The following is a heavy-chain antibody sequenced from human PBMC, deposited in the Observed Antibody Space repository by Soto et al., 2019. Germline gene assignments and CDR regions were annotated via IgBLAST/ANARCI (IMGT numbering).Heavy chain of an antibody. V-gene: IGHV4-59*01. D-gene: IGHD6-19*01. CDR3: ASSGQCFEPPYYYYYYMDV. J-gene: IGHJ6*03. CDR1: GGSISSYY. CDR2: IYYSGST. Sequence: QVQLQESGPGLVKPAETLSLTCTVSGGSISSYYWSWIRQTPGKGLEWIGYIYYSGSTNYNPCLKSRVTISVDTSKNQFSLKLSSVTAADSALYYCASSGQCFEPPYYYYYYMDVWGKGTTVTVSS.